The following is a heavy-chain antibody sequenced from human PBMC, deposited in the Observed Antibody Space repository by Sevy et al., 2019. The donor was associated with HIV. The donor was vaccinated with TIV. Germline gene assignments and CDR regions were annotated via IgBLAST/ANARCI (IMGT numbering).Heavy chain of an antibody. V-gene: IGHV3-48*02. CDR3: ARALGGYYYDSSGYYYFDY. D-gene: IGHD3-22*01. CDR2: ISSSSSTI. J-gene: IGHJ4*02. CDR1: GFTFSSYS. Sequence: GGSLRLSCAASGFTFSSYSMNWDRQAPGKGLEWVSYISSSSSTIYYADSVKGRFTISRDNAKNSLYLQMNSLRDEDTAVYYCARALGGYYYDSSGYYYFDYWGQGTLVTVSS.